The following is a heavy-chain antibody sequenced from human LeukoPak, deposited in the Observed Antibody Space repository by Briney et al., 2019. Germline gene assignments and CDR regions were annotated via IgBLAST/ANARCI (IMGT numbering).Heavy chain of an antibody. Sequence: PGGSLRLSCAASGFTFSRYEMNWVRQAPGKGLEWVGRIKSKTDGGTTDYAAPVEGRFTISRDDSKNTLYLQMNSLKTEDTAVYYCTTDVEMATIFYWGQGTLVTVSS. CDR2: IKSKTDGGTT. CDR3: TTDVEMATIFY. CDR1: GFTFSRYE. V-gene: IGHV3-15*01. D-gene: IGHD5-24*01. J-gene: IGHJ4*02.